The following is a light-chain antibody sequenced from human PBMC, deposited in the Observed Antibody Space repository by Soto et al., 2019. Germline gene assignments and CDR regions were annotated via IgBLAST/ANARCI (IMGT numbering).Light chain of an antibody. V-gene: IGKV1-33*01. Sequence: DIQMTQSPSSLSSSVGDRATITCQASQGISNYFNWYQQKPGKAPKLLIYDASNLETGVPSRFSGSGPGTDFTFTISSLQHEDIATYYCQQYDNLPVTFGGGTKVEIK. J-gene: IGKJ4*01. CDR2: DAS. CDR3: QQYDNLPVT. CDR1: QGISNY.